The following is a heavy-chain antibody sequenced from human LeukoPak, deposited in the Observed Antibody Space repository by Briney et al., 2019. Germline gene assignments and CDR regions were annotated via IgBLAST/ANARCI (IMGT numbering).Heavy chain of an antibody. Sequence: ASVRVSCKASGYTFTGYYMNWVRQAPGQGLEWLGWINPNSGDTKYAQKFLGMVTMTSDTSINTGYMALSSLTSDDTAVYYCARKSTVRRTSEFDYWGQGSLVTVSS. CDR3: ARKSTVRRTSEFDY. CDR2: INPNSGDT. V-gene: IGHV1-2*02. D-gene: IGHD3-10*02. J-gene: IGHJ4*02. CDR1: GYTFTGYY.